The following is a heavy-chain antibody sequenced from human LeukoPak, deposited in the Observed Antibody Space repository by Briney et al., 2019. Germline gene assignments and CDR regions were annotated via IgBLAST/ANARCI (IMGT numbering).Heavy chain of an antibody. CDR3: AREFYDSSGYSFDY. CDR1: GFTFSSYG. CDR2: IWYDGSNK. D-gene: IGHD3-22*01. Sequence: GRSLRLSCAASGFTFSSYGMHWVRQAPGKGLEWVAVIWYDGSNKYYADSVKGRFTISRDNSKNTLYLQMNSLRAEDTAVYYCAREFYDSSGYSFDYWGQGTLVTVSS. V-gene: IGHV3-30*19. J-gene: IGHJ4*02.